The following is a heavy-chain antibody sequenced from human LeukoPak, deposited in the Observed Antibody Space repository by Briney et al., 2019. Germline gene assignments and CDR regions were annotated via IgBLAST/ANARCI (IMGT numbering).Heavy chain of an antibody. CDR3: ARDLRSSGYYAFDY. Sequence: GGSLRLSCAASGFTFSSYAMHWVRQAPGKGLEWVAVISYDGSNKYYADSVKGRFTISRDNSKNTLYLQMNSLRAEDTAAYYCARDLRSSGYYAFDYWGQGILVTVSS. J-gene: IGHJ4*02. V-gene: IGHV3-30*04. CDR2: ISYDGSNK. CDR1: GFTFSSYA. D-gene: IGHD3-22*01.